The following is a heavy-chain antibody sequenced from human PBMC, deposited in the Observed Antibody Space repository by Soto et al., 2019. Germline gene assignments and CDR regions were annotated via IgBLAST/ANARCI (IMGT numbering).Heavy chain of an antibody. CDR1: EFTFSKYA. Sequence: GGSLRLSCAASEFTFSKYAMSWVRQAPGKGLEWVSAISYGGGTTYYADSVKGRFTISRDNSKNTLYLQMNSLRAEDTAVYYCAKNPRYYYDSTGYHFDYWGQGT. D-gene: IGHD3-22*01. CDR3: AKNPRYYYDSTGYHFDY. V-gene: IGHV3-23*01. CDR2: ISYGGGTT. J-gene: IGHJ4*02.